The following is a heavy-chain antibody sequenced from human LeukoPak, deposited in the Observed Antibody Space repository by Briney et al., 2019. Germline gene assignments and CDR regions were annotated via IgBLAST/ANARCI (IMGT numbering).Heavy chain of an antibody. V-gene: IGHV3-33*01. CDR3: ARELGSSGSLFYYGMDV. CDR1: GFNFGSYG. CDR2: IWPEGSNK. D-gene: IGHD6-19*01. Sequence: PGGSLRLSCAASGFNFGSYGMHWVRQAPGKGLEWVAVIWPEGSNKYYADSVKGRLTISRDNSKNTLYLEMSSLRAEDTAVYYCARELGSSGSLFYYGMDVWGQGTTVTVSS. J-gene: IGHJ6*02.